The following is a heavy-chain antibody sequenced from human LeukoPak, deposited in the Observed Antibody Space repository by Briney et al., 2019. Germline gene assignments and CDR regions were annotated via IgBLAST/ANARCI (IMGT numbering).Heavy chain of an antibody. D-gene: IGHD3-22*01. CDR1: GFTFSSYA. J-gene: IGHJ3*02. CDR2: ISSNGGSI. V-gene: IGHV3-64*02. CDR3: ARAGVLTYYYDSSGPPQAFDI. Sequence: GGSLRLSCAASGFTFSSYAMHWVRQAPGKGLVYVSAISSNGGSIYYADSVKGRFTISRDNSKNTLYLQMNSLRAEDTAVYYCARAGVLTYYYDSSGPPQAFDIWGQGTMVTVSS.